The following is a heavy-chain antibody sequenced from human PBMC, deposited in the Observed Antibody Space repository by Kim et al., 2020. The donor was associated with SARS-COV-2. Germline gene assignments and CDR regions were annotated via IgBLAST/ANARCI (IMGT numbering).Heavy chain of an antibody. CDR3: ARVGGSREWATLDY. CDR1: GGSISSYY. J-gene: IGHJ4*02. CDR2: IYYSGST. Sequence: SETLSLTCTVSGGSISSYYWSWIRQPPGKGLEWIGYIYYSGSTNYNPSLKSRVTISVDTSKNQFSLKLSSVTAADTAVYYCARVGGSREWATLDYWGQGTLVTVSS. V-gene: IGHV4-59*13. D-gene: IGHD3-16*01.